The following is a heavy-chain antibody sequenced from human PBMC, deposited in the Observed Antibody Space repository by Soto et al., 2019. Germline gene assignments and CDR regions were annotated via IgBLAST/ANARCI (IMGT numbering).Heavy chain of an antibody. Sequence: GGSLRLSCAASGFTFSSYAMSWVRQAPGKGLEWVSAISGSGGSTYYADSVKGRFTISRDNSKNTLYLQMNSLRAEDTAVYYFAKKGCSSTNCDPDYFDYWGQGTLVTVSS. CDR1: GFTFSSYA. D-gene: IGHD2-2*01. CDR2: ISGSGGST. J-gene: IGHJ4*02. CDR3: AKKGCSSTNCDPDYFDY. V-gene: IGHV3-23*01.